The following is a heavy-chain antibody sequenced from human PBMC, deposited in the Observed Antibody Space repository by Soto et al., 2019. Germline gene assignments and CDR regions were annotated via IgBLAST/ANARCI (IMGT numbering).Heavy chain of an antibody. Sequence: SETLSLTYTVSGGSISSYYWSWIRQPPGKGLEWIGYIFYSGSTDYNPSLKSRFTISVDTSKNQFSLKLSSVTAADTAVYYCARLYCSGGSCYFDYWGQGTLVTVSS. V-gene: IGHV4-59*01. CDR3: ARLYCSGGSCYFDY. CDR1: GGSISSYY. CDR2: IFYSGST. J-gene: IGHJ4*02. D-gene: IGHD2-15*01.